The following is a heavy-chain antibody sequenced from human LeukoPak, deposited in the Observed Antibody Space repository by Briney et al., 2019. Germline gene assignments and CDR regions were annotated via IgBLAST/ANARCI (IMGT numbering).Heavy chain of an antibody. CDR3: ARGGCTNGGCYRNWFDP. V-gene: IGHV4-34*01. J-gene: IGHJ5*02. D-gene: IGHD2-8*01. CDR1: GGSFSGYY. Sequence: PSETLSLTCAVYGGSFSGYYWSWIRHHPGEGLEWSGEIIHSGSTNYNPSLKSRVTISVDTSKNQFSLKLSSVTAADTAVYYGARGGCTNGGCYRNWFDPWGQGTLVTVSS. CDR2: IIHSGST.